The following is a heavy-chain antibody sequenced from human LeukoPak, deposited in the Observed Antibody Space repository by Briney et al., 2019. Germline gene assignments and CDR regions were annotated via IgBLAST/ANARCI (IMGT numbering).Heavy chain of an antibody. CDR3: AKRYHSGSYSPLDY. CDR1: GFTFSSYS. D-gene: IGHD1-26*01. CDR2: ISSSGGST. Sequence: LAGGSLRLSCAASGFTFSSYSMNWVRQAPGKGLEWVSLISSSGGSTYYADSVKGRFTISRDNSKNTLYLQMNSLRAEDTAVYYCAKRYHSGSYSPLDYWGQGTLVTVSS. J-gene: IGHJ4*02. V-gene: IGHV3-23*01.